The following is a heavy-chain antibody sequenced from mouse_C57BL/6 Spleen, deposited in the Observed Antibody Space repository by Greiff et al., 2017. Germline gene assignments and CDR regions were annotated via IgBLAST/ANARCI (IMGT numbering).Heavy chain of an antibody. Sequence: DVQLVESGGGLVKPGGSLKLSCAASGFTFSSYAMSWVRQTPEKRLEWVATISDGGSYTYYPDNVKGRFTISRDNAKNNLYLQMSHLKSEDTAMYYCARDVITTVYFDYWGQGTTLTVSS. CDR1: GFTFSSYA. CDR3: ARDVITTVYFDY. D-gene: IGHD1-1*01. CDR2: ISDGGSYT. J-gene: IGHJ2*01. V-gene: IGHV5-4*01.